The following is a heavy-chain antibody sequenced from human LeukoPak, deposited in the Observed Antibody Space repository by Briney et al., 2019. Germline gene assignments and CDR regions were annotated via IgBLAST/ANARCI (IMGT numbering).Heavy chain of an antibody. D-gene: IGHD3-9*01. CDR1: GYTFTSYG. CDR3: ARDGGQSYDILTGYYNNDWFDP. Sequence: ASVKVSCKASGYTFTSYGISWVRQAPGQGLEWMGWISAYDGNTDYAQYLQGRVTMAIDTSTSTAYMELRSLRSDDTAVYYCARDGGQSYDILTGYYNNDWFDPWGQGTLVTVSS. V-gene: IGHV1-18*01. J-gene: IGHJ5*02. CDR2: ISAYDGNT.